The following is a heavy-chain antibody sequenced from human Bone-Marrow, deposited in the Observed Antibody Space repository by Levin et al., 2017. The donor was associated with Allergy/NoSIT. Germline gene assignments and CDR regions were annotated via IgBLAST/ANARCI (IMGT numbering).Heavy chain of an antibody. CDR1: GGSFSGYY. Sequence: PSETLSLTCAVYGGSFSGYYWSWIRQPPGKGLEWIGEINHSGSTNYNPSLKSRVTISVDTSKNQFSLKLSSVTAADTAVYYCARGGLRFLEWLFEDYWGQGTLVTVSS. CDR3: ARGGLRFLEWLFEDY. J-gene: IGHJ4*02. D-gene: IGHD3-3*01. V-gene: IGHV4-34*01. CDR2: INHSGST.